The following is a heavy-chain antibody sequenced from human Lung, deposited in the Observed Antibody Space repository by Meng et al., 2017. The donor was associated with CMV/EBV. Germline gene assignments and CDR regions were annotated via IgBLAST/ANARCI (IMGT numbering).Heavy chain of an antibody. CDR3: AKDDPVVAK. J-gene: IGHJ4*02. V-gene: IGHV3-30*02. CDR2: IRMDESDK. D-gene: IGHD4-23*01. CDR1: GFSFTEYG. Sequence: GGSXRLSCAASGFSFTEYGMHWVRQTPDKGLEWVAFIRMDESDKFYGDSVKGRFTISRDRSRKSLYLQMNSLRTDDTAVYYCAKDDPVVAKWGQGTLVTVSS.